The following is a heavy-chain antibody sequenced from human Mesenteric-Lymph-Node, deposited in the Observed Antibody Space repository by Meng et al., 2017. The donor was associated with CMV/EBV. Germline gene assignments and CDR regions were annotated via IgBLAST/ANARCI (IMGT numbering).Heavy chain of an antibody. Sequence: GESLKISCVASGFTFRSYSMHWVRQTPGKGLVWVSRIKSDGSDPIYADSVKGRFTVSRDNGKDTLYLQVNSLRAEDTGIYYCARTCTSCYTKDYYYGLDVWGPGATVTVSS. V-gene: IGHV3-74*01. CDR3: ARTCTSCYTKDYYYGLDV. CDR2: IKSDGSDP. CDR1: GFTFRSYS. J-gene: IGHJ6*02. D-gene: IGHD2-2*02.